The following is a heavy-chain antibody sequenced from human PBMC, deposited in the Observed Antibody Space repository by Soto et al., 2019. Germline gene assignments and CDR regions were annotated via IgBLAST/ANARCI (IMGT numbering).Heavy chain of an antibody. V-gene: IGHV3-33*01. CDR2: IWYDGSNK. D-gene: IGHD2-2*01. Sequence: QVQLVESGGGVVQPGRSLRLSCAASGFTFSSYGMHWVRQAPGKGLEWVAVIWYDGSNKYYADSVKGRFTISRDNSKNTLYLQMNSLRAEDTAVYYCARDETWAMTISEDYMDVWGKGTTVTVSS. CDR1: GFTFSSYG. CDR3: ARDETWAMTISEDYMDV. J-gene: IGHJ6*03.